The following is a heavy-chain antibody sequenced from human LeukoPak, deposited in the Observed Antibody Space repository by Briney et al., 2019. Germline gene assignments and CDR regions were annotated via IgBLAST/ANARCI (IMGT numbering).Heavy chain of an antibody. CDR3: ARDRGGIGYYMDV. Sequence: PGGFLRLSCAASGFPFSSYAMSWVRQAPGKGLEWVSTISNSDDSTYYADSVKGRFTISRDNSENTLFLRMNSLRAEDTALYYCARDRGGIGYYMDVWGKGTTVTVSS. CDR2: ISNSDDST. D-gene: IGHD3-16*02. V-gene: IGHV3-23*01. CDR1: GFPFSSYA. J-gene: IGHJ6*03.